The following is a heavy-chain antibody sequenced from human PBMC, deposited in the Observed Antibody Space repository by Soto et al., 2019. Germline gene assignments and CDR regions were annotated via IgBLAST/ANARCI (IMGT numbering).Heavy chain of an antibody. CDR1: GFTSNDHG. CDR3: GKDIEPGGAHY. V-gene: IGHV3-9*02. CDR2: IIWNTGNT. D-gene: IGHD3-16*01. Sequence: VQLVESGGGLVQPGKSLRLSCAASGFTSNDHGMHWVRQAPGKGLEWVAGIIWNTGNTGYADSVKGRFTISRDNANNSLELEMNRLGPDDTALYYCGKDIEPGGAHYWGQGTLVTVSS. J-gene: IGHJ4*02.